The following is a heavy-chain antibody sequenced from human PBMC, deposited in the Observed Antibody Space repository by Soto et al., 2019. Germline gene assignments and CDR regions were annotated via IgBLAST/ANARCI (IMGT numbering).Heavy chain of an antibody. CDR1: GGSISSSSYY. D-gene: IGHD6-6*01. Sequence: PSETLSLTCTVSGGSISSSSYYWGWIRQPPGKGLEWIGSIYYSGSTYYNPSLKSRVTISVDTSKNQFSLKLSSVTAADTAVYYCARHWTAARNRLSAVRYWGQGTLVTVSS. CDR2: IYYSGST. V-gene: IGHV4-39*01. CDR3: ARHWTAARNRLSAVRY. J-gene: IGHJ4*02.